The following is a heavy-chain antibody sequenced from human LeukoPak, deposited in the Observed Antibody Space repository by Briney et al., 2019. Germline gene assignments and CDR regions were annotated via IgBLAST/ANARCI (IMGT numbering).Heavy chain of an antibody. CDR3: ARERGIVVVPAAPNYYYGMDV. D-gene: IGHD2-2*01. J-gene: IGHJ6*02. Sequence: ASVKVSCKASGYTFTGYYMHWVRQAPGQGLEWMGWINPNSGGTNYAQKFQGRVTMTRDTSIGTAYMELSRLRSDDTAVYYCARERGIVVVPAAPNYYYGMDVWGQGTTVTVSS. CDR2: INPNSGGT. V-gene: IGHV1-2*02. CDR1: GYTFTGYY.